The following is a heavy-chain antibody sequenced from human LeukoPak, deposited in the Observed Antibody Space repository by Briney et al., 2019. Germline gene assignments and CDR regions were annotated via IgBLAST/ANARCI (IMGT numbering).Heavy chain of an antibody. CDR3: ARVVPAAILFYYYYYMDV. V-gene: IGHV1-46*01. D-gene: IGHD2-2*02. J-gene: IGHJ6*03. CDR1: GYTFTSYY. Sequence: GASVKVSCKASGYTFTSYYMHWVRQAPGQGLEWMGIINPSGGSTSYAQKFQGRVTMTRDTSTSTVYMELSSLRSEDTAVYYCARVVPAAILFYYYYYMDVWGKGTTVTVSS. CDR2: INPSGGST.